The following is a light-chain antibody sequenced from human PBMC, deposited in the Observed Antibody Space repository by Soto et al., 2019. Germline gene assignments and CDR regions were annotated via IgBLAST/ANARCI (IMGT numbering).Light chain of an antibody. CDR1: QNIRGNE. CDR3: QDYGTSAPWT. J-gene: IGKJ1*01. CDR2: RGS. Sequence: EVVLTQYPGTLSLSPGERATLSCRASQNIRGNELAWYQQKPGQAPRLLIYRGSSRATGIPDRFSGRGSGTHFTLTITRLEPEAFAVYYCQDYGTSAPWTFGQGTKVEIK. V-gene: IGKV3-20*01.